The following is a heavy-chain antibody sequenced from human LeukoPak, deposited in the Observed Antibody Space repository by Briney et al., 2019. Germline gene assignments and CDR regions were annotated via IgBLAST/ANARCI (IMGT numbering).Heavy chain of an antibody. CDR1: GFTLSSYA. V-gene: IGHV3-23*01. Sequence: GGSLRLSCAASGFTLSSYAMSWVRQAPGKGLEWVSAISNSGGSTYYADSVKGRFTISRDNSKNTLYLQMNSLRAEDTAVYYCARGSSGWYPEYFQHWGQGTLVTVSS. J-gene: IGHJ1*01. CDR2: ISNSGGST. CDR3: ARGSSGWYPEYFQH. D-gene: IGHD6-19*01.